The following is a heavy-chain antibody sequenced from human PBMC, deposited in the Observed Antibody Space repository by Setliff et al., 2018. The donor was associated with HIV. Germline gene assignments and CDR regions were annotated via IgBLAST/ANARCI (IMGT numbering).Heavy chain of an antibody. D-gene: IGHD3-10*01. V-gene: IGHV1-3*01. J-gene: IGHJ5*01. Sequence: GASVKVSCKASGFTFSKSAIHWVRQAPGRRLELMAWINAANGHAKYSQKFQGRVTITRDTSATIAYMELSSLTSEDTALYFCARTDYDSGKSVLDSWGQGTLVTSPQ. CDR1: GFTFSKSA. CDR2: INAANGHA. CDR3: ARTDYDSGKSVLDS.